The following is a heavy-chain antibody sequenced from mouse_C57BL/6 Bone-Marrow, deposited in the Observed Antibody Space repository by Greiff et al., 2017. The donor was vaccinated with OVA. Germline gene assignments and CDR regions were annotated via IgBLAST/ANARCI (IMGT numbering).Heavy chain of an antibody. CDR3: VRDWDVAWFAY. CDR2: IRSKSNNYAT. Sequence: EVQGVESGGGLVQPKGSLKLSCAASGFSFNTYAMNWVRQAPGKGLEWVARIRSKSNNYATYYADSVKDRFTISRDDSESMLYLQMNNLKTEDAAMYYCVRDWDVAWFAYWGQGTLVTVSA. J-gene: IGHJ3*01. D-gene: IGHD4-1*01. CDR1: GFSFNTYA. V-gene: IGHV10-1*01.